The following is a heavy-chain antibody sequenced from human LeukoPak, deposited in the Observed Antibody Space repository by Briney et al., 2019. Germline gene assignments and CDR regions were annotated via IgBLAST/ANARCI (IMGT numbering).Heavy chain of an antibody. Sequence: GASVKVSWKASGGTFSSYAISWVRQAPGQGLEWMGGIIPIFGTANYAQKFQGRVTITADESTSTAYMELSSLRSEDTAVYYCARAPDYGDYPYYFDYWGQGTLVTVSS. J-gene: IGHJ4*02. CDR3: ARAPDYGDYPYYFDY. V-gene: IGHV1-69*13. CDR1: GGTFSSYA. CDR2: IIPIFGTA. D-gene: IGHD4-17*01.